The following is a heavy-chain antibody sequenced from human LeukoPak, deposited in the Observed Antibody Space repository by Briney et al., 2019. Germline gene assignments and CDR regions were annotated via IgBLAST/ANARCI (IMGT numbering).Heavy chain of an antibody. J-gene: IGHJ4*02. V-gene: IGHV3-21*01. CDR2: IGGSGSSL. CDR3: ARVEYSSSPHFDY. CDR1: GFTFSTYA. Sequence: EGSLRLSCAASGFTFSTYAMNWVRQAPGEGLEWVSSIGGSGSSLYYADSLKGRFTISRDNAKNTLFLQMNSLRAEDTAVYYCARVEYSSSPHFDYWGQGTLVTVSS. D-gene: IGHD6-6*01.